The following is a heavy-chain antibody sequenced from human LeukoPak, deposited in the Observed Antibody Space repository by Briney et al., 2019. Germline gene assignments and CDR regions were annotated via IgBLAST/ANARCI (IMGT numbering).Heavy chain of an antibody. CDR2: IRYDGSYE. CDR1: GFTFNSYG. J-gene: IGHJ6*03. CDR3: AKDGGLHLYYYYNYMDI. Sequence: GGSLRLSCAASGFTFNSYGMHWVRQAPGKGLEWVAFIRYDGSYEYYADSVKGRFTISRDNSKATLYLQMNSLRSEDTAVYYCAKDGGLHLYYYYNYMDIWGKGTTVTVSS. V-gene: IGHV3-30*02. D-gene: IGHD5-24*01.